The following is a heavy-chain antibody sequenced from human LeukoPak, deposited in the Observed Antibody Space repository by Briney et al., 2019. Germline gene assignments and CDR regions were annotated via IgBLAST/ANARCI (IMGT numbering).Heavy chain of an antibody. CDR1: GGSISSGTFS. CDR2: IYSSGSN. V-gene: IGHV4-31*03. CDR3: ARDSPTNYFDY. J-gene: IGHJ4*02. Sequence: SQTLSLTCTVSGGSISSGTFSWTWIHQHPGKDLEWIGYIYSSGSNFYNPSLKGRVTISVDTSKNQFSLKLSSVTAADTAVYYCARDSPTNYFDYWGQGALVTVSS.